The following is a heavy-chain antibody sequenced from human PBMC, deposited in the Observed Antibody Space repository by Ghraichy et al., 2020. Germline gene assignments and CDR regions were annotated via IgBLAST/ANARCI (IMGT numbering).Heavy chain of an antibody. V-gene: IGHV4-61*01. CDR2: IYYSGST. CDR3: ARRTTVYRSWFDP. J-gene: IGHJ5*02. D-gene: IGHD2/OR15-2a*01. Sequence: SETLSLTCTVSGGSVSSGSYYWSWIRQPPGKGLEWIGYIYYSGSTNYNPSLKSRVTISVDTSKNQFSLKLSSVTAADTAVYYCARRTTVYRSWFDPWGQGTLVTVSS. CDR1: GGSVSSGSYY.